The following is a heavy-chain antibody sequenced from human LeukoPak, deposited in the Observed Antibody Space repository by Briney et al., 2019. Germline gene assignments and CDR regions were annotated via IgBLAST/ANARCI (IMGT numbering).Heavy chain of an antibody. CDR3: ARVVEEMRWELPYAFDI. D-gene: IGHD1-26*01. Sequence: ASVKVSCKASGYTFTSYGISWVRQAPGQGLEWMGWISAYNGNTNYAQKLQGRVTITADESTSTAYMELSSLRSEDTAVYYCARVVEEMRWELPYAFDIWGQGTMVTVSS. J-gene: IGHJ3*02. CDR1: GYTFTSYG. V-gene: IGHV1-18*01. CDR2: ISAYNGNT.